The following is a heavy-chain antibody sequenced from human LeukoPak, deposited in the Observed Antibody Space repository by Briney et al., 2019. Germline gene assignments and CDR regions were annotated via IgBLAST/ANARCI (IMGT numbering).Heavy chain of an antibody. CDR3: TRQALYSSGWYMSTY. D-gene: IGHD6-19*01. V-gene: IGHV3-73*01. J-gene: IGHJ4*02. Sequence: PGGFLRLSCAASGFTFSGSAMHWVRQASGKGLEWVGRIRSKANSYATAYAASVKGRFTISRDDSKNTAYLQMNSLKTEDTAVYYCTRQALYSSGWYMSTYWGQGTLVTVSS. CDR2: IRSKANSYAT. CDR1: GFTFSGSA.